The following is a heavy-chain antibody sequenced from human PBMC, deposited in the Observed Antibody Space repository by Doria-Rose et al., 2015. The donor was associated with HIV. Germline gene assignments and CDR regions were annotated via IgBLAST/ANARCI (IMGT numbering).Heavy chain of an antibody. V-gene: IGHV3-9*01. D-gene: IGHD4-4*01. Sequence: VQLVQSGGGLVQPGRSLRLSCAASGFTFDAYALHWVRQVPGKGLEGGSGISWNSNSIAYADSVKGRFTISRDNAKNSLYLQMNSLRAADTALYYCIRAPDYSNGRFDPWGQGTLVTVSS. CDR1: GFTFDAYA. CDR3: IRAPDYSNGRFDP. J-gene: IGHJ5*02. CDR2: ISWNSNSI.